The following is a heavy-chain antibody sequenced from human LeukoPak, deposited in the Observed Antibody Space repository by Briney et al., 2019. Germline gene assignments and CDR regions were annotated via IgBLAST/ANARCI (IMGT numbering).Heavy chain of an antibody. CDR3: ARGATGVRKYYFDY. CDR2: IKQDGSEK. CDR1: GFTFSSYW. Sequence: PGGSLRLSCAASGFTFSSYWMSWVRQAPGKGLEWVANIKQDGSEKYYADSVKGRFTISRDNAKNSLYLQMNSLRAEDTAVYYCARGATGVRKYYFDYWGQGTLVTVSS. J-gene: IGHJ4*02. D-gene: IGHD2-8*02. V-gene: IGHV3-7*01.